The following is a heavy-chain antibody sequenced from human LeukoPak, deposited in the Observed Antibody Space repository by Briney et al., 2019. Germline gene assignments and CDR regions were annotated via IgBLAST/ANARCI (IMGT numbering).Heavy chain of an antibody. CDR2: IRKKEKSYST. J-gene: IGHJ3*02. V-gene: IGHV3-72*01. Sequence: LSLTCTVSGGSISSYYWSWVRQAPGKGPEWVGRIRKKEKSYSTEYVASVKGRFTISRDDLKKTLYLHMNSLQTEDTAVYYCSRDGSGSDDSAFVIWGPGTTVTVSS. CDR3: SRDGSGSDDSAFVI. D-gene: IGHD3-10*01. CDR1: GGSISSYY.